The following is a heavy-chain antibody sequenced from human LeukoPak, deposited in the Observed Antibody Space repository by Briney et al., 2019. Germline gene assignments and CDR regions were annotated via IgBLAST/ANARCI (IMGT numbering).Heavy chain of an antibody. CDR1: GFTFSSYS. J-gene: IGHJ4*02. Sequence: GGSLRLSCAASGFTFSSYSMNWVRQAPGKGLEWVSYISSSSSTIYYADSVKGRFTISRDNAKNSLYLQMNSLRAEDTAVYYCAKDWNYYGSGSYYDSWGYWGQGTLVTVSS. D-gene: IGHD3-10*01. CDR2: ISSSSSTI. CDR3: AKDWNYYGSGSYYDSWGY. V-gene: IGHV3-48*01.